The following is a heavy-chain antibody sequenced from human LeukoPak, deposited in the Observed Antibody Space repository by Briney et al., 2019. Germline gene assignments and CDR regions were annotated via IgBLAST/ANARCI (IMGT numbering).Heavy chain of an antibody. CDR2: ISSSGSTI. CDR3: ARRSVAGATTGYYYDS. CDR1: GFTFSDYY. V-gene: IGHV3-11*01. Sequence: PGGSLRLSCAASGFTFSDYYMSWIRQAPGKGLEWVSYISSSGSTIYYADSVKGRFTISRDNAKNSLYLQMNSLRVDDTAFYYCARRSVAGATTGYYYDSWGQGTLVTVSS. J-gene: IGHJ4*02. D-gene: IGHD1-26*01.